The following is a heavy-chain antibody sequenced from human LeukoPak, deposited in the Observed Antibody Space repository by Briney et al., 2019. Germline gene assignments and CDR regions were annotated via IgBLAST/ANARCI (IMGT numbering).Heavy chain of an antibody. D-gene: IGHD4-17*01. V-gene: IGHV1-18*01. J-gene: IGHJ5*02. CDR3: ARPYGDYENWFDP. CDR1: GYIFTNFG. CDR2: ISGYNGNT. Sequence: ASVKVSCKASGYIFTNFGISWVRQARGQGLEWMGWISGYNGNTKYVQKFQGRVTMTTDTSTSTAYMELSSLRSEDTAVYYSARPYGDYENWFDPWGQGTLVTVSS.